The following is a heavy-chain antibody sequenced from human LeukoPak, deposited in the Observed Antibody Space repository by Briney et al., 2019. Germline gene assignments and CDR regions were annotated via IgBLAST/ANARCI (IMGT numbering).Heavy chain of an antibody. J-gene: IGHJ5*02. Sequence: SETLSLTCTVSGGSISSYYWSWIRQPPGKGLEWIGYIYYSGSTNYNPSLKSRVTISVDTSKNQFSLKLSSVTAADTAVYYCARVLGYSYGSYYKWFDPWGQGTLVTVSS. V-gene: IGHV4-59*08. CDR2: IYYSGST. D-gene: IGHD5-18*01. CDR1: GGSISSYY. CDR3: ARVLGYSYGSYYKWFDP.